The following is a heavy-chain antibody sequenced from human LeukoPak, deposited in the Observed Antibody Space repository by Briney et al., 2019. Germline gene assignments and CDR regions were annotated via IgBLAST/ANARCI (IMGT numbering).Heavy chain of an antibody. D-gene: IGHD6-13*01. V-gene: IGHV3-9*01. Sequence: GGSLRLSCAASGFTFDDYAMHWVRQAPGKGLEWVSGISWSSGSIGYADSVKGRFTISRDNAKNSLYLQMNSLRAEDTAFYCAKDPLFQAAADPYYFDYWGQGTLVTVSS. CDR2: ISWSSGSI. J-gene: IGHJ4*02. CDR3: AKDPLFQAAADPYYFDY. CDR1: GFTFDDYA.